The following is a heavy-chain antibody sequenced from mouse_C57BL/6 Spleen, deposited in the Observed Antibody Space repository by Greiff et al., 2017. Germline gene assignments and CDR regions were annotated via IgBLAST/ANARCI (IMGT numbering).Heavy chain of an antibody. J-gene: IGHJ2*01. D-gene: IGHD1-1*01. CDR1: GYTFTSYW. V-gene: IGHV1-52*01. Sequence: QVQLKQPGAELVRPGSSVKLSCKASGYTFTSYWMHWVKQRPIRGLEWIGNIDPSDSETHYNQKFKNKATLTVDKSSSTAYMQLSSLPSVDSAVFVCDRGNYYDSIEYFDYWGQGTTLTVSS. CDR3: DRGNYYDSIEYFDY. CDR2: IDPSDSET.